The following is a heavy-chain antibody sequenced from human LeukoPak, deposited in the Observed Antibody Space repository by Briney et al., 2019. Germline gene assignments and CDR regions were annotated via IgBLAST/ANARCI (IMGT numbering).Heavy chain of an antibody. CDR1: GFTFSSYA. CDR3: ARGGHHFRVLDAFDI. V-gene: IGHV3-30*04. CDR2: ISYDGSNK. J-gene: IGHJ3*02. D-gene: IGHD2/OR15-2a*01. Sequence: TGGSLRLSCAASGFTFSSYAMHWVRQAPGKGLEWVAVISYDGSNKYYADSVKGRFTISRDNSKNTLYLQMNSPRAEDTAVYYCARGGHHFRVLDAFDIWGQGTMVTVSS.